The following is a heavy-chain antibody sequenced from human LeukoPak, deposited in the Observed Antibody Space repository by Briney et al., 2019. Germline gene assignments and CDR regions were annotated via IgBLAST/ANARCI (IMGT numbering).Heavy chain of an antibody. CDR3: AGLSVASRGGFDY. V-gene: IGHV4-59*08. CDR2: LYYSGST. CDR1: GGSISNYY. Sequence: KSSETLSLTCTVSGGSISNYYWSWIRQPPGKGLEWIGYLYYSGSTNYNPSLKSRVTISVDTSKNQLSLKLSSVTAADTAVYYCAGLSVASRGGFDYWGQGTLVTVSS. J-gene: IGHJ4*02. D-gene: IGHD6-19*01.